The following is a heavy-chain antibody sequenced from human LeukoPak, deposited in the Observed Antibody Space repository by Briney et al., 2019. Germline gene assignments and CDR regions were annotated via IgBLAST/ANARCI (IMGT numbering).Heavy chain of an antibody. V-gene: IGHV3-53*01. Sequence: GGSLRLSCTVSGFTVSSNSMSWVRQAPGKGLEWVSFIYSGGNTHNSDSVKGRFTVSRDNSKNTLYLQMNSLRAEDTAVYYCARRAGDYSHPYDYWGQGTLVTVSS. CDR1: GFTVSSNS. CDR2: IYSGGNT. D-gene: IGHD3-22*01. CDR3: ARRAGDYSHPYDY. J-gene: IGHJ4*02.